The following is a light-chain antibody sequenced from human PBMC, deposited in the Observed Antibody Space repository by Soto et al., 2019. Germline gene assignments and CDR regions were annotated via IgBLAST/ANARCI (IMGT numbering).Light chain of an antibody. CDR3: CSYAGSSTFV. J-gene: IGLJ1*01. Sequence: QSALTQPASVSGSPGQSITISCTGTSSDVGSYHLVSWYQHHPGKAPKLMIYEGSKRPSGVSNRFSGSKSGNTASLTISGLQAEDEADYYCCSYAGSSTFVFGTGNKLTVL. V-gene: IGLV2-23*01. CDR2: EGS. CDR1: SSDVGSYHL.